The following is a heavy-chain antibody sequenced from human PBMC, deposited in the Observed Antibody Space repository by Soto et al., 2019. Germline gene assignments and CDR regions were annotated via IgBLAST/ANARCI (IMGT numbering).Heavy chain of an antibody. V-gene: IGHV1-46*04. D-gene: IGHD3-3*01. CDR3: ARDTIDFWSGYYTLYFDP. CDR1: GYTFTTYY. J-gene: IGHJ5*02. Sequence: VASVKVSCKASGYTFTTYYIHWVRQAPGQGLEWMALINPRSGSTNYAQQLQDRVTVTRDTSTSTVYMELSSLTSEDTAVYYCARDTIDFWSGYYTLYFDPWGQGTLVT. CDR2: INPRSGST.